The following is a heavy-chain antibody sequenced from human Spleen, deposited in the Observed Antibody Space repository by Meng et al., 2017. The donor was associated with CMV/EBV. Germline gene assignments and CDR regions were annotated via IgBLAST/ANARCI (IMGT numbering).Heavy chain of an antibody. V-gene: IGHV1-69*02. D-gene: IGHD1-14*01. CDR1: GGIFNSVT. CDR2: IIPLVNMA. Sequence: SGGIFNSVTFSRVRQAPGQGLEWMRRIIPLVNMANCAETFQGRVTFTADRSTSNAYMELNSLRSDDTAVYFCARALYYTSRSNHFESWGQGTLVTVSS. J-gene: IGHJ5*01. CDR3: ARALYYTSRSNHFES.